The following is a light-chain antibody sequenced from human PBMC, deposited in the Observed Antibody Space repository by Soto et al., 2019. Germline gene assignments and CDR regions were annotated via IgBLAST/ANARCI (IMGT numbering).Light chain of an antibody. CDR2: GAS. CDR1: QGFSSSF. V-gene: IGKV3-20*01. CDR3: QQYGHAPT. Sequence: EIVLTQSQSTLSLSPGERAALSCRASQGFSSSFLAWYQHRPGQAPRLLIYGASSRATGIPDRFSGSRSGTDFTLTISRLEPEDFAVYYCQQYGHAPTFGPGTTVEIK. J-gene: IGKJ1*01.